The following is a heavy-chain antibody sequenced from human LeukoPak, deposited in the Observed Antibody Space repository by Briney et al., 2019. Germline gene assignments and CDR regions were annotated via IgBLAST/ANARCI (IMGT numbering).Heavy chain of an antibody. CDR2: IYYSGST. Sequence: SETLSLTCTVSGGSISSGDYYWSWIRQPPGKGPEWIGYIYYSGSTYYNPSLKSRVTISVDTSKNQFSLKLSSVTAADTAVYYCARGLMDYFDYWGQGTLVTVSS. V-gene: IGHV4-30-4*08. CDR3: ARGLMDYFDY. CDR1: GGSISSGDYY. D-gene: IGHD5-24*01. J-gene: IGHJ4*02.